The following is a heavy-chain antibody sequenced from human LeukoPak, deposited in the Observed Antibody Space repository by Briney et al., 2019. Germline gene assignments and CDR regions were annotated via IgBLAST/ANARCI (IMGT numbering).Heavy chain of an antibody. J-gene: IGHJ4*02. D-gene: IGHD3-22*01. Sequence: PSETLSLTCAVYGGSFSGYYWSWIRQPPGKGLEWIGEINHSGSTNYNPSLKSRVTISVDTSKNQFSLKLSSVIAADTAVYYCARVRKRYYYDSSGFADYWGQGTLVTVSS. CDR3: ARVRKRYYYDSSGFADY. CDR1: GGSFSGYY. CDR2: INHSGST. V-gene: IGHV4-34*01.